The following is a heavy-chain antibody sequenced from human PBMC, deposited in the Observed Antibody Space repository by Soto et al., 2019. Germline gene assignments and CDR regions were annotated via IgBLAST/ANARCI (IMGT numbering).Heavy chain of an antibody. D-gene: IGHD2-2*01. CDR3: AKDRPSTTTCCYDLAY. CDR1: GFTFSSYA. Sequence: EVQLLESGGGLVQPGGSLRLSCTASGFTFSSYALSWVRQAPGKGLDWVSGISGSGADTYYADSVKGRFSISRDNSKNTVFLQMNSLRAEDTAMYYCAKDRPSTTTCCYDLAYWGRGTRVTVSS. V-gene: IGHV3-23*01. J-gene: IGHJ4*02. CDR2: ISGSGADT.